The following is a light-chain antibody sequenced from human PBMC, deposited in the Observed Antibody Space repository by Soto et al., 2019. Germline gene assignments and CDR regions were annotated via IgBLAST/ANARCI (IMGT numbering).Light chain of an antibody. V-gene: IGLV4-69*01. Sequence: QLVLTQSPSASASLGASVKLTCTLSSGHSSYAIAWHQQQPEKGPRYLMKLNSDGSHSKGDGIPDRFSGSSSGAERYLTISSLQSEDEADYYCQTWGTGIHGLVFGGGTKLTVL. CDR3: QTWGTGIHGLV. CDR2: LNSDGSH. CDR1: SGHSSYA. J-gene: IGLJ3*02.